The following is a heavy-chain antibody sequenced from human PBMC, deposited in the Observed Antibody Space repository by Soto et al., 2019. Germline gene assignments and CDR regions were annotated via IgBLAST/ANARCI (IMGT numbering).Heavy chain of an antibody. D-gene: IGHD3-9*01. Sequence: EASVKVSCTASGYTFTSYDINWVRQATGQGLEWMGWMNPNSGNTGYAQKFQGRVTMTRNTSISTAYMELSSLRSEDTAVYYCASVTYYDILTGYPEDAFDIWGQGTMVTVSS. CDR2: MNPNSGNT. CDR1: GYTFTSYD. V-gene: IGHV1-8*01. CDR3: ASVTYYDILTGYPEDAFDI. J-gene: IGHJ3*02.